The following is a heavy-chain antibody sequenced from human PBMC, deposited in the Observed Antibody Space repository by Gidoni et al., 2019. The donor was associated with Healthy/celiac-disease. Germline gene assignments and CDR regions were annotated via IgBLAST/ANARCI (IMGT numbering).Heavy chain of an antibody. Sequence: EVQLLASGGGLVQPGGSLSLSCPASGFPFTSLAMRWVRQAPGKGLEWGSAISGSGGSTYYADSVKGRFTISRDNSKNTLYLQMNSLRAEDTAVYYCANSPAIAAAGYPFEEGWFDPWGQGTLVTVSS. CDR1: GFPFTSLA. D-gene: IGHD6-13*01. CDR2: ISGSGGST. V-gene: IGHV3-23*01. J-gene: IGHJ5*02. CDR3: ANSPAIAAAGYPFEEGWFDP.